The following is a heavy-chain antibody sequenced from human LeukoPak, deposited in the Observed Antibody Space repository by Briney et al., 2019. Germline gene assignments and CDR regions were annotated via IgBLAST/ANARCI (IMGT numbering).Heavy chain of an antibody. Sequence: VGSLRLSCAASGSTFRSYSMNWVPQAPGGGLEWVSYITSGSRPIYYADSVKGRFTISRDNAKNSSYLQMNSLRDEDTAVYYCARRAYGDDSFDYWGQGTLVTVSS. J-gene: IGHJ4*02. CDR1: GSTFRSYS. CDR2: ITSGSRPI. V-gene: IGHV3-48*02. CDR3: ARRAYGDDSFDY. D-gene: IGHD4-17*01.